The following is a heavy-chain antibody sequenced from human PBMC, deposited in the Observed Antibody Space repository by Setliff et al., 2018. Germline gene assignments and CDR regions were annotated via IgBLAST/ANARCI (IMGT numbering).Heavy chain of an antibody. CDR1: GGSISSHY. J-gene: IGHJ4*02. V-gene: IGHV4-59*11. CDR3: ASERESASRQTYFDS. CDR2: IYYSGST. D-gene: IGHD2-15*01. Sequence: SETLSLTCTVSGGSISSHYWSWIRQPPGKGLEWIGSIYYSGSTNYNPSLKSRVTISVDTSKNQSSLKLSSVTAADTAVYYCASERESASRQTYFDSWGQGTLVTVSS.